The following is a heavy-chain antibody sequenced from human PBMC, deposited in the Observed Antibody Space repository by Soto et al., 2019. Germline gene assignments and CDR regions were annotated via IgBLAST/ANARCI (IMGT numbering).Heavy chain of an antibody. CDR2: ISGSGDTT. V-gene: IGHV3-23*01. D-gene: IGHD3-10*01. J-gene: IGHJ4*02. Sequence: EALRLCSADSGFTFSSFAMSWVRQTAGEGLVWVSAISGSGDTTYYADSVKGRFTISRDNSKNTLYLQMNNLRAEDTAVYYCAKDHFGSGTYYSLIDSWGQGTLVTVSS. CDR1: GFTFSSFA. CDR3: AKDHFGSGTYYSLIDS.